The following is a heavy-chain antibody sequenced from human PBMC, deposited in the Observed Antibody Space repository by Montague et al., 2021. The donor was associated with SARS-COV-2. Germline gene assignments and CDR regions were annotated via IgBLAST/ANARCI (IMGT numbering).Heavy chain of an antibody. Sequence: SETLSLTCAVSGGSFSRYYWSWIRQPPGTGLEWIGEISQSGNTKYNPSLQSRVSISLDTSRNQFSLKVSSVTAADTAIYYCARLGDGIVPSPILGLGPYYSFYYMDVWGKGTTVTVSS. J-gene: IGHJ6*03. CDR3: ARLGDGIVPSPILGLGPYYSFYYMDV. CDR2: ISQSGNT. CDR1: GGSFSRYY. D-gene: IGHD2-2*02. V-gene: IGHV4-34*01.